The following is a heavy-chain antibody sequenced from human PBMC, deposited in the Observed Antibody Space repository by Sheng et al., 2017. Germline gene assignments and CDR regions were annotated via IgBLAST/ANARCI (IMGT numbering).Heavy chain of an antibody. Sequence: EVQLVDSGGGLVQPGGSLRLSCAASGLTFSTYWMSWVRQAPGKGLEWVANIKQDGNQKYYVGSVKGRFTISRDNAKNSLYLQMNSLRAEDTAVYYCARDSLTTGSVNWFDPWGQGTLVTVSS. CDR1: GLTFSTYW. V-gene: IGHV3-7*01. D-gene: IGHD1-1*01. CDR2: IKQDGNQK. J-gene: IGHJ5*02. CDR3: ARDSLTTGSVNWFDP.